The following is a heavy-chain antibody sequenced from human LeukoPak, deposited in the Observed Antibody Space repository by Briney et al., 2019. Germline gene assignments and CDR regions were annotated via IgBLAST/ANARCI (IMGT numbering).Heavy chain of an antibody. CDR3: ARADQYCSSTSCDHGGIDY. J-gene: IGHJ4*02. Sequence: GGSLRLSCAASGFTFTTYSMNWVRQAPGKGLEWVSYISSGSSTIYYADSVKGRFTISRDNAKNSLYLQMNSLRDEDTAVYYCARADQYCSSTSCDHGGIDYWGQGTLVTDSS. D-gene: IGHD2-2*01. V-gene: IGHV3-48*02. CDR2: ISSGSSTI. CDR1: GFTFTTYS.